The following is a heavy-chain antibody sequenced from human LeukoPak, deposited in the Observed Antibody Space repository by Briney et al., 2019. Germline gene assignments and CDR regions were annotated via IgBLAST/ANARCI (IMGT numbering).Heavy chain of an antibody. J-gene: IGHJ3*02. CDR2: ISGGGSGT. CDR3: AKAVGSSGYFSRDAFDI. Sequence: GGSLRLSYAPSGFTFSSYAMSWVRQAPGKGLEWVAVISGGGSGTYYADSVRGRFTISRDNSKNTVYLLMNSLRAEDTAIYYCAKAVGSSGYFSRDAFDIWDQGTMVTVSS. CDR1: GFTFSSYA. V-gene: IGHV3-23*01. D-gene: IGHD3-22*01.